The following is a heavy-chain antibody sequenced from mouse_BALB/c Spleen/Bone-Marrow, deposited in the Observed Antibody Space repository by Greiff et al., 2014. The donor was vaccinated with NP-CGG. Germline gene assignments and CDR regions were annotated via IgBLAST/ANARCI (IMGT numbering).Heavy chain of an antibody. J-gene: IGHJ3*01. CDR2: IWAGGST. D-gene: IGHD2-4*01. CDR1: GSSLTSYG. V-gene: IGHV2-9*02. CDR3: ARVSSTMITTVFAY. Sequence: VNLVESGPGLVAPSQSLSITCTVSGSSLTSYGVHWVRQPPGKGLEWLGVIWAGGSTNYNSALMSRLSISKDNSKSQVFLKMNSLQTDDTAMYYCARVSSTMITTVFAYWGQGTLVTVSA.